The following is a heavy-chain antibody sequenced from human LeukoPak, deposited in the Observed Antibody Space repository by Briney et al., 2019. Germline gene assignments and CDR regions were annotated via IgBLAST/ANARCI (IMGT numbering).Heavy chain of an antibody. CDR1: GFTFSSYW. CDR2: INHSGST. Sequence: GSLRLSCAASGFTFSSYWMSWIRQPPGKGLEWIGEINHSGSTNYNPSLKSRVTISVDTSKNQFSLKLSSVTAADTAVYYCARKARGGRWCFDYWGQGTLVTVSS. D-gene: IGHD2-15*01. J-gene: IGHJ4*02. CDR3: ARKARGGRWCFDY. V-gene: IGHV4-34*01.